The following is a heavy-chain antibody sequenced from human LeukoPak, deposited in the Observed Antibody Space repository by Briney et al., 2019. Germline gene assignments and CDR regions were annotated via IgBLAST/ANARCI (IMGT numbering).Heavy chain of an antibody. CDR2: IYYSGST. D-gene: IGHD4-17*01. V-gene: IGHV4-59*12. CDR1: GGSISSYY. Sequence: SETLSLTCTVSGGSISSYYWSWIRQPPGKGLEWIGYIYYSGSTNYNPSLKSRVTISVDTSKNQFSLKLSSVTAADTAVYYCASDYGDYVRWGQGTLVTVSS. J-gene: IGHJ4*02. CDR3: ASDYGDYVR.